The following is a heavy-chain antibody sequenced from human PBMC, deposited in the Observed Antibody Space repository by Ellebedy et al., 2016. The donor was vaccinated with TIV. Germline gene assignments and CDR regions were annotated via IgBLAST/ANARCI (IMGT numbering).Heavy chain of an antibody. V-gene: IGHV3-33*08. CDR3: ASELVGTTDFDY. D-gene: IGHD1-26*01. CDR1: GFSFNSYI. CDR2: IWHDGSHS. Sequence: LGGSLRLSCAASGFSFNSYIMSWVRQAPGKGLEWVGIIWHDGSHSYYADSVKGRFTISRDNSKNTVDLQMNSLRADDTAVYYCASELVGTTDFDYWGQGTLVTVSS. J-gene: IGHJ4*02.